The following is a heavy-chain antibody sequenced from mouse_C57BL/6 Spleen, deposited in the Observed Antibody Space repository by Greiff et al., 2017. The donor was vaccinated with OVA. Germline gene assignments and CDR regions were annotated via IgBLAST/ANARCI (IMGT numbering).Heavy chain of an antibody. D-gene: IGHD3-2*02. CDR1: GFTFSSYA. CDR3: AREAAQAYFDY. J-gene: IGHJ2*01. CDR2: ISDGGSYT. Sequence: DVKLVESGGGLVKPGGSLKLSCAASGFTFSSYAMSWVRQTPEKRLEWLATISDGGSYTYYPDNVKGRVTISRDNAKNNLYLQMSHLKSEDTAMYDCAREAAQAYFDYWGQGTTLTVSS. V-gene: IGHV5-4*01.